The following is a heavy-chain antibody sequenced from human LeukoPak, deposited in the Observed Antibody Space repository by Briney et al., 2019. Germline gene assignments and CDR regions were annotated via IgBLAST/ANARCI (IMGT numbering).Heavy chain of an antibody. CDR2: ISSSSSTI. V-gene: IGHV3-48*04. D-gene: IGHD3-9*01. CDR1: GFTFSSYS. CDR3: ASLTNPNVLRYFDWGPGGGYWYFDL. Sequence: GGSLRLSCAASGFTFSSYSMNWVRQAPGKGLEWVSYISSSSSTIYYADSVKGRFTISRDNAKNSLYLQMNSLRAEDTAVYYCASLTNPNVLRYFDWGPGGGYWYFDLWGRGTLVTVSS. J-gene: IGHJ2*01.